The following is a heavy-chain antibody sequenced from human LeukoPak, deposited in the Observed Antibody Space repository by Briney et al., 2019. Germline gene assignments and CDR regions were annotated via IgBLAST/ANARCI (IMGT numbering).Heavy chain of an antibody. Sequence: GGSLRLSCAASGFTFSSYAMSWVRQAPGKGLEWVSAISGSGGSTYYADSVKGRFTISRDNSKNTLYLQMNSLRAEDTAVYYCAKRSGYDFWSGYYGDYWGQGTLVTVSS. CDR3: AKRSGYDFWSGYYGDY. J-gene: IGHJ4*02. CDR2: ISGSGGST. CDR1: GFTFSSYA. V-gene: IGHV3-23*01. D-gene: IGHD3-3*01.